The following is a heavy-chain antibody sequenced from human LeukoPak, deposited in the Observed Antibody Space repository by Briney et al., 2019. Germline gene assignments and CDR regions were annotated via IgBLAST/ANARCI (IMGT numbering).Heavy chain of an antibody. D-gene: IGHD2-15*01. Sequence: GGSLRLSCAASGFTFSSYSTNWVRQAPGKGLEWVSSISSSSSYIYYADSVKGRFTISRDNAKNSLYLQMNSLRAEDTAVYYCARWSSAQRYCSGGSCSSGYWGQGTLVTVSS. CDR1: GFTFSSYS. V-gene: IGHV3-21*01. J-gene: IGHJ4*02. CDR2: ISSSSSYI. CDR3: ARWSSAQRYCSGGSCSSGY.